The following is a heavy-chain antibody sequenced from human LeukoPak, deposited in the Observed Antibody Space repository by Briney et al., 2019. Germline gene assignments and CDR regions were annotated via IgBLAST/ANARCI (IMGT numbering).Heavy chain of an antibody. J-gene: IGHJ4*02. CDR2: IYYSGST. V-gene: IGHV4-59*08. CDR1: GGSISSYY. Sequence: PSETLSLTCTVSGGSISSYYWSWIRQPPGKGLEWIGYIYYSGSTNYNPSLKSRVTISVDTSKNQFSLKLSSVTAADTAVYYCARVRGVITMEDYFDYWGQGTLVTVSS. CDR3: ARVRGVITMEDYFDY. D-gene: IGHD3-10*01.